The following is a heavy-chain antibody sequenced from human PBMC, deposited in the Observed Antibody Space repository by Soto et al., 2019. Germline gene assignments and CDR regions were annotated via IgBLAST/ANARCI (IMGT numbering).Heavy chain of an antibody. CDR3: TTLFSQANDGIPAVRSVSAFLLNRSSDL. Sequence: KGLEWVGRIKSKTDGGTADYAAPVKGRFTISRDDSKNTLYLQMNSLETEDTAVYYCTTLFSQANDGIPAVRSVSAFLLNRSSDL. J-gene: IGHJ2*01. V-gene: IGHV3-15*01. D-gene: IGHD2-2*01. CDR2: IKSKTDGGTA.